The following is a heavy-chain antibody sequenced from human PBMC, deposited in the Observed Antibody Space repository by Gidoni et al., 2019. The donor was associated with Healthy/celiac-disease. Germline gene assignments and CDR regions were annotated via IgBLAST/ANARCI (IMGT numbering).Heavy chain of an antibody. CDR3: ARVQVGATLYFQH. J-gene: IGHJ1*01. V-gene: IGHV4-4*02. CDR2: IYHSGST. Sequence: QVQLQESGPGLVKPSGPCPSPALSLVGSISSSNWWSWVRQPPGKGLEWIGEIYHSGSTNYHPSLKSRVTISVDKSKNQFSLKLSSVTAADTAVYYCARVQVGATLYFQHWGQGTLVTVSS. D-gene: IGHD1-26*01. CDR1: VGSISSSNW.